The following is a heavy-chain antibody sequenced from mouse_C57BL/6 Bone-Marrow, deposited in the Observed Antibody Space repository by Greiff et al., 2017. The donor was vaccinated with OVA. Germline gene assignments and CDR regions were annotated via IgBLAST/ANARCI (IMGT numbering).Heavy chain of an antibody. D-gene: IGHD4-1*01. CDR1: GYAFSSSW. J-gene: IGHJ3*01. CDR3: ARSDWDDVAY. Sequence: QVQLQQSGPELVKPGASVKISCKASGYAFSSSWMNWVKQRPGKGLEWIGRIYPGDGDTNYNGKFKGKATLTADKSSSTAYMQLSSLTSEDSAVYFCARSDWDDVAYWGQGTLVTVSA. CDR2: IYPGDGDT. V-gene: IGHV1-82*01.